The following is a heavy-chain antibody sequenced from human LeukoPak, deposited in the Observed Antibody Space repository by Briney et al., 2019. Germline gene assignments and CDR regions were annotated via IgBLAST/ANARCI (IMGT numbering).Heavy chain of an antibody. J-gene: IGHJ4*02. CDR2: ISSSSSYI. CDR3: ATLLELLYYFDY. V-gene: IGHV3-21*01. Sequence: GGSLRLSCAASGFTLSSYSMNWVRQAPGKGLEWVSSISSSSSYIYYADSVKGRFTISRDNAKNSLYLQMNSLRAEDTAVYYCATLLELLYYFDYGGQGTLVTVSS. D-gene: IGHD1-7*01. CDR1: GFTLSSYS.